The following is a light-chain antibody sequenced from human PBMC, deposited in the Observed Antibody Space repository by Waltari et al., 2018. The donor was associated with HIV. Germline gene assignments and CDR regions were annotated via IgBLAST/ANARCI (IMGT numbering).Light chain of an antibody. CDR1: SSNIGSNT. J-gene: IGLJ3*02. Sequence: QSVLNQSPSASGTPGQRVIISCSGSSSNIGSNTVTWYQQFPGTAPKPLIYSYGHRPSGVPERFSGSKSATSASLAISGLRSEDEADYYCATWDDSLNAWVFGGGTKLTVL. V-gene: IGLV1-44*01. CDR3: ATWDDSLNAWV. CDR2: SYG.